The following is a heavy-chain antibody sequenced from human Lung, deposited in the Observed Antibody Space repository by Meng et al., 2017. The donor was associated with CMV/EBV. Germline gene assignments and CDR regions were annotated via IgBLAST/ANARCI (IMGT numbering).Heavy chain of an antibody. Sequence: VQLQQSGPGLVNTTQTLSLTRAFSGDSVSSNSAAWNRIMQSPSRGLEWLGRTYYRSKWYNGYAVSVKSRITINPDTSKNQFSLQLNSVTPEDTAMYYCARSGSSGWIDYWGQGTLVTVSS. CDR1: GDSVSSNSAA. J-gene: IGHJ4*02. V-gene: IGHV6-1*01. D-gene: IGHD6-19*01. CDR2: TYYRSKWYN. CDR3: ARSGSSGWIDY.